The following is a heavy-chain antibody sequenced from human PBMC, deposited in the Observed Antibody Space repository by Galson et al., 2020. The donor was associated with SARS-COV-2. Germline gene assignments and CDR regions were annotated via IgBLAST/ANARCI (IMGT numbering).Heavy chain of an antibody. CDR3: VRQHGDFWTDNSRCFDL. D-gene: IGHD3-3*01. CDR2: VSYDGSND. V-gene: IGHV3-30*03. J-gene: IGHJ6*02. Sequence: PGGSLRLSCAVSGFMFKNYAMHWVRQAPGKGLEWAAFVSYDGSNDQYRDSVKGRFTISRDNPKNRLYLQMNSLRAEDTAVYFCVRQHGDFWTDNSRCFDLWGQGTTVTVSS. CDR1: GFMFKNYA.